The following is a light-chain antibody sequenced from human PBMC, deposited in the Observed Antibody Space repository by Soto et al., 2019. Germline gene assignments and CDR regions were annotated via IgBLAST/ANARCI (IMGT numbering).Light chain of an antibody. CDR1: NIGSKI. Sequence: SYVLTQPPSVSVAPGQTATITCGGGNIGSKIVHWYQHNPGQAPVLVVHDDDDRPSGIPERFSGSNSGQTATLTISRVEAGDEADYYCQVWVGPSERIFGGGTKLTVL. V-gene: IGLV3-21*02. CDR3: QVWVGPSERI. CDR2: DDD. J-gene: IGLJ2*01.